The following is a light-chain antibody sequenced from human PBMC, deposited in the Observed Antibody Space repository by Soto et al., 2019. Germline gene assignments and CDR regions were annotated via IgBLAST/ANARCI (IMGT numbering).Light chain of an antibody. CDR2: DNQ. CDR1: SSNVGKNF. Sequence: QSVLTQPPSVSAAPGQKVSIFCSGSSSNVGKNFVSWYQHVPGKAPKLLIYDNQKRPSGIPDRFSASKSGTLATLDITGLQTRDEADYYCGTWDSSLTIGVIFGGGTKVTVL. J-gene: IGLJ2*01. V-gene: IGLV1-51*01. CDR3: GTWDSSLTIGVI.